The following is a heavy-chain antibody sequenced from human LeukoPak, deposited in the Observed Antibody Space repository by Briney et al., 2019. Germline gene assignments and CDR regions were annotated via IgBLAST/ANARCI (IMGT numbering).Heavy chain of an antibody. D-gene: IGHD2-21*02. V-gene: IGHV3-74*01. J-gene: IGHJ4*02. CDR2: ISSDGITT. CDR3: SRFVVVTAGDY. CDR1: GFTLSSYW. Sequence: GGSLRLSCAASGFTLSSYWMHWVRQAPGKGLVWVARISSDGITTTYADSVKGRFTISRDSAKNTLYLQMNSPRAEDTAVYYCSRFVVVTAGDYWGQGTLVTVSS.